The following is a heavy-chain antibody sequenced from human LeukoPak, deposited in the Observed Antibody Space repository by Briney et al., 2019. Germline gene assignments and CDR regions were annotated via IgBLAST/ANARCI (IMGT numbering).Heavy chain of an antibody. Sequence: GASVKVSCKASGYTFTSYDTNWVRQATGQGLEWMGWMNPNSGNTGYAQKFQGRVTMTRNTSISTAYMELSSLRSEDTAVYYCARDEAAAGTWVTAIQDYWGQGTLVTVSS. D-gene: IGHD6-13*01. CDR2: MNPNSGNT. V-gene: IGHV1-8*01. J-gene: IGHJ4*02. CDR3: ARDEAAAGTWVTAIQDY. CDR1: GYTFTSYD.